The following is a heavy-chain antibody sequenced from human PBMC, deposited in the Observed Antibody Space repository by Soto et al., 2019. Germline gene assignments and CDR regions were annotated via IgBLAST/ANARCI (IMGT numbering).Heavy chain of an antibody. Sequence: SETLSLTCTVSGGSISSYYWSWIRQPPGKGLEWIGYIYYSGSTNYNPSLKSRVTISVDTSKNQFSLKLSSVTAADTAVYYCAREGYSSGWYGSYFGYWGQGTLVTVSS. CDR3: AREGYSSGWYGSYFGY. D-gene: IGHD6-19*01. J-gene: IGHJ4*02. CDR1: GGSISSYY. V-gene: IGHV4-59*01. CDR2: IYYSGST.